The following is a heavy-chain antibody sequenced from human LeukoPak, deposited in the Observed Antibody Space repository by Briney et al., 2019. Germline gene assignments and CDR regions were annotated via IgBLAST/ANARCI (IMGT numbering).Heavy chain of an antibody. CDR1: GFTFSDYY. D-gene: IGHD3-10*01. CDR2: ISSSGSTI. Sequence: GGSLRLSCAASGFTFSDYYMSWIRQAPGKGLEWVSYISSSGSTIYYADSVKGRFTISRDNAKNSLYLQMNSLRAEDTAVYYCARDPDNYYGSGSDGYFDYWGRGTLVTVSS. J-gene: IGHJ4*02. CDR3: ARDPDNYYGSGSDGYFDY. V-gene: IGHV3-11*01.